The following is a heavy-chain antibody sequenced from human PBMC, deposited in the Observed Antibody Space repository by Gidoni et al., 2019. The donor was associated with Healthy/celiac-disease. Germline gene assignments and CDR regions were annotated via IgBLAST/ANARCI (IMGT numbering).Heavy chain of an antibody. D-gene: IGHD3-16*02. V-gene: IGHV4-30-4*01. Sequence: QVQLQESGPGLVKPSQTLSLTCTVSGGSISSGDSYWRWIRQPPGNGLEWIGYIYYSGSTYYNPSLKSRVTISVDTSKNQFSLKLSSVTAADTAVYYCARALADIMITFGGVIPSGTLDYWGQGTLVTVSS. CDR2: IYYSGST. CDR1: GGSISSGDSY. J-gene: IGHJ4*02. CDR3: ARALADIMITFGGVIPSGTLDY.